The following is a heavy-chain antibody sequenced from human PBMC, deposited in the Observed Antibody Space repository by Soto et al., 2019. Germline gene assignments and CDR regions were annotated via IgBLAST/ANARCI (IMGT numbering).Heavy chain of an antibody. J-gene: IGHJ1*01. D-gene: IGHD6-19*01. CDR2: ISYDGSNK. Sequence: GGSRRLSCAASGFTFSSYAMHWVRQAPGKGLEWVAVISYDGSNKYYADSVKGRFTISRDNSKNTLYLQMNSLRAEDTAVYYCARTPHRAYSSGWYKAEYFQHWGQGTLVTVSS. V-gene: IGHV3-30-3*01. CDR3: ARTPHRAYSSGWYKAEYFQH. CDR1: GFTFSSYA.